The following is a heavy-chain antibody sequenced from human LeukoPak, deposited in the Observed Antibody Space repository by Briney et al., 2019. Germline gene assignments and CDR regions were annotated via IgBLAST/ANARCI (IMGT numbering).Heavy chain of an antibody. CDR2: IIPIFGTA. V-gene: IGHV1-69*13. CDR3: AREEGGGYCSSTSCRYMNWFDP. Sequence: SVKVSCKASGGTFSSYAISWVRQAPGQGLEWMGGIIPIFGTANYAQKFQGRVTITADESTSTAYMELSSLRSEDTAVYCCAREEGGGYCSSTSCRYMNWFDPWGQGTLVTVSS. D-gene: IGHD2-2*01. CDR1: GGTFSSYA. J-gene: IGHJ5*02.